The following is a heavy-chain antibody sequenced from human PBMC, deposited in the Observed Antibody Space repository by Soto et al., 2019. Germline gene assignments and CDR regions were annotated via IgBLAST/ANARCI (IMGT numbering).Heavy chain of an antibody. V-gene: IGHV3-30*04. CDR2: IAYDERKK. Sequence: QVQLVESGGGVVQAGKSLRLSCAASGFDFSKYAMHWVRQAPGKGLELVAIIAYDERKKYYAESVRGRFTISRDNSKNTLDLQMSNLRAEDTAVYYCARDLSRGITMIGLEIHYWGQGTLVTVSS. D-gene: IGHD3-22*01. CDR1: GFDFSKYA. CDR3: ARDLSRGITMIGLEIHY. J-gene: IGHJ4*02.